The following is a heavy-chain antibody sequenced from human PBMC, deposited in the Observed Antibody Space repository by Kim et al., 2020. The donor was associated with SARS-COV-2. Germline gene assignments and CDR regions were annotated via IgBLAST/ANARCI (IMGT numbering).Heavy chain of an antibody. CDR1: GGSFSGYY. CDR2: INHNGSP. V-gene: IGHV4-34*01. CDR3: ARSTIYNGLDV. J-gene: IGHJ6*02. D-gene: IGHD1-1*01. Sequence: SETLSLTCVVSGGSFSGYYWNWIRQPPGKGLEWIGEINHNGSPNYNPSLKSRVTILIDTSKNQFSLKPNSVTAADTAVYYCARSTIYNGLDVWGQGTTVTVSS.